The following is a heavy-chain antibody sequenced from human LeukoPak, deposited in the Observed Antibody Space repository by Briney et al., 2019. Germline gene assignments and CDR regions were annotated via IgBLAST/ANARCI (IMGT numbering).Heavy chain of an antibody. Sequence: SETLSLTCTVSGGSISSSSYYWGWIRQPPGKGLEWIGEINHSGSTNYNPSLKSRVTISVDTSKNQFSLKLSSVTAADTAVYYCARGLRELLERGCYFDYWGQGTLVTVSS. J-gene: IGHJ4*02. D-gene: IGHD1-26*01. CDR2: INHSGST. CDR3: ARGLRELLERGCYFDY. V-gene: IGHV4-39*07. CDR1: GGSISSSSYY.